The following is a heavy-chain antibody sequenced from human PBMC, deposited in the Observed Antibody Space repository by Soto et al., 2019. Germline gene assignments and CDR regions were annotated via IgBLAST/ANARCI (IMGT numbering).Heavy chain of an antibody. CDR3: ARSEYLALGNSGSSEY. CDR1: GFTFNNFA. D-gene: IGHD3-10*01. Sequence: QVQLVESGGGVVQPGRSLRLSCAASGFTFNNFAMHWVRQAPGKGLEWVAVVSYDGTNKYYTDSVKGRFTISRDNSKNSIYLQMNRLRTEDTAVYYCARSEYLALGNSGSSEYWGQGTLVTVSS. CDR2: VSYDGTNK. J-gene: IGHJ4*02. V-gene: IGHV3-30*10.